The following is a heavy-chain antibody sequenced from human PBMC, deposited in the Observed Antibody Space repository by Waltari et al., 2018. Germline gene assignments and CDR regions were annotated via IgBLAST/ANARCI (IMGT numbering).Heavy chain of an antibody. Sequence: QLHLQESGPGLGKPPETLSLTCNVSGGSITSNRHYWAWLRQPPGQGLACIATVSYNGATSSSPSLKSRVTVSRDTSKNHLSLKLGSVTAADTAVYYCATYIGASIGTAAFDVWGQGTMVTVSS. J-gene: IGHJ3*01. V-gene: IGHV4-39*02. CDR2: VSYNGAT. CDR1: GGSITSNRHY. CDR3: ATYIGASIGTAAFDV. D-gene: IGHD5-12*01.